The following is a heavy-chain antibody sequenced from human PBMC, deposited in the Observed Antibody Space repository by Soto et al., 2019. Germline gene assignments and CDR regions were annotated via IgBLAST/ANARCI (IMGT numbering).Heavy chain of an antibody. CDR1: GYTFTSYG. CDR3: ARVHYYNSSAYNAIDY. J-gene: IGHJ4*02. Sequence: ASVKVSCKASGYTFTSYGISWVRQAPGQGLEWMGWISAYNGNTNYAQKLQGRVTMTTDTSTSTAYMELRSLRSDDTAVYYCARVHYYNSSAYNAIDYSGQGTLVTVSS. CDR2: ISAYNGNT. D-gene: IGHD3-22*01. V-gene: IGHV1-18*01.